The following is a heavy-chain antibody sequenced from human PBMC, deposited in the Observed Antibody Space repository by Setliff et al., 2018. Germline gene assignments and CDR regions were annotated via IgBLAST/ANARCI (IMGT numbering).Heavy chain of an antibody. CDR1: GGAFSSYA. Sequence: SVKVSCKASGGAFSSYALTWVRQAPGQGLEWMGRIIPVIDTTDYAQTFQGRVTITADESTRTAYMELSSVRFEDTAVYYCARDTRDRYDTSGHYLSLDYWGQGTLVTVSS. D-gene: IGHD6-19*01. V-gene: IGHV1-69*11. CDR2: IIPVIDTT. J-gene: IGHJ4*02. CDR3: ARDTRDRYDTSGHYLSLDY.